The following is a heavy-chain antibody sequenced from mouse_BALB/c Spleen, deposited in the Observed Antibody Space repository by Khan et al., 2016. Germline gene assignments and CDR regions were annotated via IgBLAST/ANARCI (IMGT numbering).Heavy chain of an antibody. CDR2: INPSNGGT. CDR3: TRWGNYFDY. J-gene: IGHJ2*01. CDR1: GYTFTSYY. Sequence: QIQLVQSGAELVKPGASVKLSCKASGYTFTSYYMYWVKQRPGQGLEWIGEINPSNGGTNFNEKFKSKATLTVDKSSSTAYMQLSSLTSEDSAVYYCTRWGNYFDYWGQGTTLTVSS. V-gene: IGHV1S81*02.